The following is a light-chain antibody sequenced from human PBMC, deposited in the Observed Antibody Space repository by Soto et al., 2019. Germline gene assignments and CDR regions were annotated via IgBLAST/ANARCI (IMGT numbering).Light chain of an antibody. CDR1: QGISRY. V-gene: IGKV1-9*01. Sequence: GDSVTITCRASQGISRYLAWYQQKPGRAPQLLISAASTLQSGVPSRFSGSGSGTHFTLVISSLQPEDFATYYCQQLNTYPVTVGGGTKVDSK. CDR2: AAS. J-gene: IGKJ4*01. CDR3: QQLNTYPVT.